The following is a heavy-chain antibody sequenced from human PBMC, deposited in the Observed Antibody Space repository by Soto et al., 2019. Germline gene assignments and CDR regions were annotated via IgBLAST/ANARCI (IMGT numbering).Heavy chain of an antibody. V-gene: IGHV3-30*04. CDR2: ISYDGSNA. CDR1: GFSFSTYA. J-gene: IGHJ3*01. CDR3: ARDGGGFGELLLNSYDAFDL. Sequence: QERLVESGGGVVQPGTSLRLSCTASGFSFSTYAMYWVRQAPGKGLEWVAIISYDGSNAQYADSVKGRFTVARDNSKNTLYLQMHSLTAEDTAVYYCARDGGGFGELLLNSYDAFDLWGQGKLVTVSS. D-gene: IGHD3-10*01.